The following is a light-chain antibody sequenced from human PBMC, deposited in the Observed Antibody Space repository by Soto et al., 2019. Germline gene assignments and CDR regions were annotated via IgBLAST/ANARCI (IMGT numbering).Light chain of an antibody. CDR2: DVS. CDR1: SSDVGGYNY. J-gene: IGLJ1*01. Sequence: QSALTQPASVSGSPEQSITIFCTGTSSDVGGYNYVSWYQQHPGSAPKLMIYDVSSRPSGVSNRFSGSKSGNTASLTISGLQAEDEADYYCSSYTSSFKLAVFGSGTKLTVL. CDR3: SSYTSSFKLAV. V-gene: IGLV2-14*03.